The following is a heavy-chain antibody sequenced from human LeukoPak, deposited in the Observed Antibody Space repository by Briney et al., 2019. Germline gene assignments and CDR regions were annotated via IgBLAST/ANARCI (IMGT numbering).Heavy chain of an antibody. J-gene: IGHJ5*02. CDR3: AKENHRGCSSTSCYPVWFDP. D-gene: IGHD2-2*01. CDR1: GFTFSSYA. Sequence: PGASLRLSCAASGFTFSSYAMSWVRQAPGKGLEWASAISGSGGSTYYADSVKDRFTISRDNSKNTLYLQMNSLRAEDTAVYYCAKENHRGCSSTSCYPVWFDPWGQGNLVTVSS. V-gene: IGHV3-23*01. CDR2: ISGSGGST.